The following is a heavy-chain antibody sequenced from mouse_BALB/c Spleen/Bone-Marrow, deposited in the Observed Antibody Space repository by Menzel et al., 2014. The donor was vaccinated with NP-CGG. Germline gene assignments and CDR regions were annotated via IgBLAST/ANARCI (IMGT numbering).Heavy chain of an antibody. CDR2: IYPGDGDT. CDR3: ASVYDYGRGYAMDY. D-gene: IGHD2-4*01. CDR1: GYAFSNYG. Sequence: QVQLKHSGAELVRPGSSVKISCKASGYAFSNYGMNWVKQRPGQGLEWIGQIYPGDGDTNYNGKFKGRVTLTADKSSSTAYMQLSSLTSEDSAVYFCASVYDYGRGYAMDYWGQGTSVTVSS. J-gene: IGHJ4*01. V-gene: IGHV1-80*01.